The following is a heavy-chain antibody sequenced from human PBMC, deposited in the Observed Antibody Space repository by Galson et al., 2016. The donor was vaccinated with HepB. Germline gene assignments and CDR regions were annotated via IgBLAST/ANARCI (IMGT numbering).Heavy chain of an antibody. CDR2: ITGGGGDK. D-gene: IGHD5-12*01. CDR3: AKDEGRYSGYGNFDC. V-gene: IGHV3-23*01. Sequence: SLRLSCAASGFTFSSYDMSWVRQAPGKGPEWVSAITGGGGDKYYADSVKGRFTISRDNSKNTLYLQMNSLRAEDTAIYYCAKDEGRYSGYGNFDCWGQGTLVTVSS. J-gene: IGHJ4*02. CDR1: GFTFSSYD.